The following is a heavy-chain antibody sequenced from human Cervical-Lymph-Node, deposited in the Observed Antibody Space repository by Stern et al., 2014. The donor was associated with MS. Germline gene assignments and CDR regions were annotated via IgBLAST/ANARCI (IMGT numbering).Heavy chain of an antibody. Sequence: VQLVESGAEVKRPGSSVKVSCTASGGTFNNYAMNWVRQAPGQGLVWMGGIIPMFGTANQTQPFQGRVTFTADKSTNTAFMDLRSLRSADTAVYYCVLQTLGATYWGQGTPDIVSS. CDR1: GGTFNNYA. J-gene: IGHJ4*02. CDR3: VLQTLGATY. V-gene: IGHV1-69*06. CDR2: IIPMFGTA. D-gene: IGHD3-16*01.